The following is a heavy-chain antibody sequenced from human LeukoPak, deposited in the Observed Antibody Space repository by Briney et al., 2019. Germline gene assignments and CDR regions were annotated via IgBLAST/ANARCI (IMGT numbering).Heavy chain of an antibody. CDR2: IDPSDSYT. Sequence: RGESLKISCKGSGYSFTSYWISWVRQMPGQGLEWMGRIDPSDSYTNYSPSFQGHVTISADKSISTAYLQWSSLKASDTAFYYCARPGKWVADRAFDIWGQGTMVTVSS. J-gene: IGHJ3*02. CDR1: GYSFTSYW. D-gene: IGHD6-19*01. V-gene: IGHV5-10-1*01. CDR3: ARPGKWVADRAFDI.